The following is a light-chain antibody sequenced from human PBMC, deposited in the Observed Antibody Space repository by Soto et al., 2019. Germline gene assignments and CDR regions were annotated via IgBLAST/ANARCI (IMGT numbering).Light chain of an antibody. V-gene: IGLV1-44*01. CDR1: SSNIGTNT. Sequence: QSVLTQPPSASGTPGQRVTISCSGSSSNIGTNTVNWYQQVPGTAPKLLIYTNDHRPSGVPARFSGSKSGTSASLAISGLQSEDEADYFCTTWDDSLNGAVFGGGTKVTVL. J-gene: IGLJ2*01. CDR2: TND. CDR3: TTWDDSLNGAV.